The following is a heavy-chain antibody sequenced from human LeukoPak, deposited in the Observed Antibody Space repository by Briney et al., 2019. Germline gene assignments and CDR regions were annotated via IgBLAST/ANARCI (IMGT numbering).Heavy chain of an antibody. CDR1: GPTFSSYS. J-gene: IGHJ4*02. V-gene: IGHV3-21*01. CDR2: ISSSSSYI. CDR3: ARDLTTVTGGGY. D-gene: IGHD4-11*01. Sequence: GGSLRLSCAASGPTFSSYSMSWVSHAPGEGLELVSSISSSSSYIYYADSVEGRFHISRANAKYSLYLQMNRPRAEDTSVYYCARDLTTVTGGGYWGQGTLVTVSS.